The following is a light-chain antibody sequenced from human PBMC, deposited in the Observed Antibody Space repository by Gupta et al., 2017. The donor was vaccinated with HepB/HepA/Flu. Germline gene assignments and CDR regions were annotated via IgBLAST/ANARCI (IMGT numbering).Light chain of an antibody. CDR1: QSVSSSY. CDR2: GAS. CDR3: QQYCSSPPIT. Sequence: GTLSLSPGERATLSCRASQSVSSSYLAWYQQKPGQAPRLLIYGASSRATGIPDRFSGSGGTDFTLTISRLEPEDFAVYYCQQYCSSPPITFGQGTRLEIK. V-gene: IGKV3-20*01. J-gene: IGKJ5*01.